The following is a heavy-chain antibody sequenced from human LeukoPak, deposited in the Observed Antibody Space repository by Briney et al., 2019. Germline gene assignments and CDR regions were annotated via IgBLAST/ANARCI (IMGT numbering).Heavy chain of an antibody. J-gene: IGHJ5*02. D-gene: IGHD2-15*01. V-gene: IGHV3-23*01. CDR3: AKNLRSGGSSNWFDP. CDR2: ISGNGINI. CDR1: GFTFSTYT. Sequence: GGSLRLSCAASGFTFSTYTMSWVRQAPGKGLEWVSVISGNGINIYYADSVKGRLTISRDNSKNTLYLQMNSLRAEDTAVYYCAKNLRSGGSSNWFDPWGQGTLVTVSS.